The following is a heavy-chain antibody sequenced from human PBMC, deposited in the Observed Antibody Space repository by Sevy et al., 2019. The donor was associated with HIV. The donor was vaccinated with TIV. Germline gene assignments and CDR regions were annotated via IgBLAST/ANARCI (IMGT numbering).Heavy chain of an antibody. CDR1: GFTFSSYS. Sequence: GGSLRLSCAASGFTFSSYSMNWVRQAPGKGLEWVSSISSSSSYIYYADSVKGRFTISRDNAKNSLYLQMNSLRAEDTAVYYCARDRGDLRYCSSTSCYTDSSFDYWGQGTLVTVPS. D-gene: IGHD2-2*02. V-gene: IGHV3-21*01. CDR2: ISSSSSYI. J-gene: IGHJ4*02. CDR3: ARDRGDLRYCSSTSCYTDSSFDY.